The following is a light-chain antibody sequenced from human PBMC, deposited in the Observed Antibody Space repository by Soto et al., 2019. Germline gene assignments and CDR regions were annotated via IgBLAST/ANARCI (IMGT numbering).Light chain of an antibody. CDR2: KAS. V-gene: IGKV1-5*03. CDR1: QTISSC. Sequence: DIQMTQSPSALSGSGGDRVTISCRASQTISSCLAWYQQKPGKAPKLLIYKASTLKSGVPSRFSGSGSGTEFTLTISSLQPDDFATYYCQHYNSYSEAFGQGTKVDI. CDR3: QHYNSYSEA. J-gene: IGKJ1*01.